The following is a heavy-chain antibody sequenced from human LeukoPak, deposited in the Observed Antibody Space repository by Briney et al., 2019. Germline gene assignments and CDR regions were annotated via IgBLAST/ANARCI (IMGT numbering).Heavy chain of an antibody. CDR1: GGSISSYY. CDR3: ARVGSSSFYYYYNMDV. D-gene: IGHD6-6*01. V-gene: IGHV4-59*01. CDR2: IYYSGST. Sequence: SETLSLTCTVSGGSISSYYWSWIRQPPGKELEGMGYIYYSGSTNYNPSLKSRVTISVDTSKNQFSLKLSSVTAADTAVYYCARVGSSSFYYYYNMDVWGKGTTVTVSS. J-gene: IGHJ6*03.